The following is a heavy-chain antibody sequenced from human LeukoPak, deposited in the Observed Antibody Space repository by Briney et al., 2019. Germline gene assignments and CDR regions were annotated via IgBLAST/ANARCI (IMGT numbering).Heavy chain of an antibody. J-gene: IGHJ4*02. CDR3: DLIPGGSWAFDF. CDR1: EYTFSVYH. V-gene: IGHV1-2*02. Sequence: ASVKVSYKASEYTFSVYHIHWVRLAPGQGLEWMAWINPNSGDTNYAQKFQGRVTMTRDTSISTVYMEVNSLKFDDTAVYYCDLIPGGSWAFDFWGQGTLVTVSS. D-gene: IGHD6-13*01. CDR2: INPNSGDT.